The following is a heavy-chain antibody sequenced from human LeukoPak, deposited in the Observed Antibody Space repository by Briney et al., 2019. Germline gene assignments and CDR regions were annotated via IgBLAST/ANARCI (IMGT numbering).Heavy chain of an antibody. J-gene: IGHJ6*03. CDR1: GGSISSGGYS. CDR3: ARGCATGYYYYYYYMDV. V-gene: IGHV4-30-2*01. D-gene: IGHD2-15*01. Sequence: SETLSLTCAVSGGSISSGGYSWSWIRQPPGKGLEWIGEINHSGSTNYNPSLKSRVTISVDTSKNQFSLKLSSVTAADTAVYYCARGCATGYYYYYYYMDVWGKGTTVTVSS. CDR2: INHSGST.